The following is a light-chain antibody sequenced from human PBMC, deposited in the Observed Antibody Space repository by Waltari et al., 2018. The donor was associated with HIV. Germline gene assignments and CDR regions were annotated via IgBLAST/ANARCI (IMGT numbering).Light chain of an antibody. V-gene: IGKV4-1*01. CDR2: WAS. CDR1: QSVFYNSNKKNY. CDR3: QQYYSTPLT. Sequence: DIVMTQSPDSLAVALGERATIHCKSSQSVFYNSNKKNYFAWYQQKPGQPPKMIIYWASNRESGVPDRFSGSGSGTDFTLTISSLQAEDVAVYYCQQYYSTPLTFGGGTKVEIK. J-gene: IGKJ4*01.